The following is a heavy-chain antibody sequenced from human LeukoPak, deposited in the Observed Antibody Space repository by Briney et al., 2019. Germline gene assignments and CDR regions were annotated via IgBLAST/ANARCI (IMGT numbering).Heavy chain of an antibody. CDR1: GFIFSNYW. CDR2: IKQDGSDK. V-gene: IGHV3-7*01. J-gene: IGHJ5*02. CDR3: IRDFRSADL. Sequence: GGSLRLSCAASGFIFSNYWMSWVRQAPGKGLEWVANIKQDGSDKYYVDSVKGRFTISRDNAKNTVYLEMNSLSVEDMATYYCIRDFRSADLWGQGTLVTVTS.